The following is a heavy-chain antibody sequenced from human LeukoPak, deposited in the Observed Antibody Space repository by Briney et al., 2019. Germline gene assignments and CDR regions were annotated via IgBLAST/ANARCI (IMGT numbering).Heavy chain of an antibody. CDR2: IIPIFGTA. Sequence: ASVKFSCKASGGTFSSYAISWVRQAPGQGLEWMGGIIPIFGTANYAQKFQGRVTITTDESTSTAYMELSSLRSEDTAVYYCAREKLGGIAAAGYFDYWGQGTLVTVSS. J-gene: IGHJ4*02. V-gene: IGHV1-69*05. D-gene: IGHD6-13*01. CDR3: AREKLGGIAAAGYFDY. CDR1: GGTFSSYA.